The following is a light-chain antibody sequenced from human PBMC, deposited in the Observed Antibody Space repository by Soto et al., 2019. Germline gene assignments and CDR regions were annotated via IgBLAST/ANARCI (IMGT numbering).Light chain of an antibody. CDR1: QSVSSSY. CDR2: GAS. Sequence: EIVLTQSPGTLSLSPGERATLSCRASQSVSSSYLAWYQQNPGQAPRLLIYGASSRATGIPDRFSGSGSGTDLTLTISRLEPEDFAVYYCQQYGSSPSTFGGGTNVEIK. J-gene: IGKJ4*01. V-gene: IGKV3-20*01. CDR3: QQYGSSPST.